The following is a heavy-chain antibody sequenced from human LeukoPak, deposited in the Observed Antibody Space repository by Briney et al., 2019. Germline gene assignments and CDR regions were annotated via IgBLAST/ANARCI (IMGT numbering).Heavy chain of an antibody. CDR2: IYYSGST. CDR3: ARDRFQGYCSSTSCYYGMDV. Sequence: SETLSLTCTVSGGSISSYYWNWIRQPPGKGLEWIGYIYYSGSTNYNPSLKSRVTISVDKSKNQFSLKLSSVTAADTAVYYCARDRFQGYCSSTSCYYGMDVWGQGTTVTVSS. D-gene: IGHD2-2*01. J-gene: IGHJ6*02. V-gene: IGHV4-59*12. CDR1: GGSISSYY.